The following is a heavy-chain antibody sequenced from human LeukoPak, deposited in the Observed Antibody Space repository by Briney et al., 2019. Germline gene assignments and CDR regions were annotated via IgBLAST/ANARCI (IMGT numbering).Heavy chain of an antibody. D-gene: IGHD4-23*01. CDR3: ARRGHYAGNSDAFDI. CDR2: IYPGDSDT. J-gene: IGHJ3*02. V-gene: IGHV5-51*01. Sequence: GESLQISCKGSGYSFTSYWIGWVRQMPGKGLEWMGIIYPGDSDTRYSPSFQGQVTISADKSISTAYLQWSSLKASDTAKYFCARRGHYAGNSDAFDIWGQGTMVTVSS. CDR1: GYSFTSYW.